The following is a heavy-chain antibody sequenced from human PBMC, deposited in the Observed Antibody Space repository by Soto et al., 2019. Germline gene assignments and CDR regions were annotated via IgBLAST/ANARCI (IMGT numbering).Heavy chain of an antibody. CDR3: ARDKITGLFDY. D-gene: IGHD2-8*02. CDR2: INHSGNT. J-gene: IGHJ4*02. V-gene: IGHV4-34*01. Sequence: SETLSLTCAVYGGSFSGYYWTWIRQPPGTGLEWIGEINHSGNTNYNPSLKSRVTISVDTSKNQFSLKLTSVTAADTAVYYCARDKITGLFDYWGQGTLVTVSS. CDR1: GGSFSGYY.